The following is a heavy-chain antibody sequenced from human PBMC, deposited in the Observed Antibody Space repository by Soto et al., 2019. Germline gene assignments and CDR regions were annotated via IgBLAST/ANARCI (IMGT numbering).Heavy chain of an antibody. V-gene: IGHV1-24*01. CDR3: ARREEIVVVPAAETDDDAFDI. D-gene: IGHD2-2*01. CDR1: GYTLTELS. J-gene: IGHJ3*02. Sequence: ASVKVSCKVSGYTLTELSRHWVRQAPGKGLEWMGGFDPEDGETIYAQKFQGRVTMTADTSTSTAYMELSSLRSEDTAVYYCARREEIVVVPAAETDDDAFDIWGQGTMVTVSS. CDR2: FDPEDGET.